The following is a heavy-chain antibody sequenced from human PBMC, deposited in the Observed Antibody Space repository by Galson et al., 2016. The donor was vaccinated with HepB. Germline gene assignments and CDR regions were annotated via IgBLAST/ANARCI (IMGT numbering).Heavy chain of an antibody. D-gene: IGHD3-22*01. CDR2: IHHGGSI. CDR3: TKNGYYALDI. V-gene: IGHV4-4*02. CDR1: GGSVSNDNW. Sequence: SETLSLTCAVSGGSVSNDNWWSWVRQPPGKGLEWIGEIHHGGSINYNPSLMSRVTMSVDKSKNQFSMKLWSATAADTAVYFCTKNGYYALDIRGQGTVVTVSS. J-gene: IGHJ3*02.